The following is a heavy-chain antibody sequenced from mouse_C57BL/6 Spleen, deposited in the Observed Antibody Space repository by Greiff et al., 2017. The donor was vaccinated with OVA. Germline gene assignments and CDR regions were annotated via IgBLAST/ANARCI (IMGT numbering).Heavy chain of an antibody. Sequence: QVQLQQSGPELVKPGASVKISCKASGYAFSSSWMNWVKQRPGKGLEWIGRIYPGDGDTNYNGKFKGKATLTADKSSSTAYMQLSSLTSEDSAVYFCARSETGLDYWGQGTTLTVSS. CDR1: GYAFSSSW. CDR2: IYPGDGDT. J-gene: IGHJ2*01. V-gene: IGHV1-82*01. CDR3: ARSETGLDY. D-gene: IGHD4-1*01.